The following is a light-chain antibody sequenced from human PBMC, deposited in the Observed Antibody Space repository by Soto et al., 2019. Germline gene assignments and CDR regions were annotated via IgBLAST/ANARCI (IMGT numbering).Light chain of an antibody. J-gene: IGLJ1*01. Sequence: QSALTQPASVSGSPGQSITISCTGTSCDVGSYNLVSWCQQHPGKAPKLMIYEGSKRPSGVSNRFSGSKSGNTASLTISGLQAEDEADYYCCSYAGSFYVFGPVTKVTVL. CDR2: EGS. V-gene: IGLV2-23*01. CDR1: SCDVGSYNL. CDR3: CSYAGSFYV.